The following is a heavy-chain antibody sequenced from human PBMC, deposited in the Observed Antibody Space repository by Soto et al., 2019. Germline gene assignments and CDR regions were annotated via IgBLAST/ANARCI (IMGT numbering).Heavy chain of an antibody. CDR1: GFAFGTSA. CDR2: ISSSSSYI. Sequence: GGSLRLSCAASGFAFGTSAMTWVRQAPGKGLEWVSSISSSSSYIYYADSVKGRFTISRDNAKNSLYLQMNSLRAEDTAVYYCARGASSTNSPADVWGQGTTVTLSS. J-gene: IGHJ6*02. V-gene: IGHV3-21*01. CDR3: ARGASSTNSPADV. D-gene: IGHD2-2*01.